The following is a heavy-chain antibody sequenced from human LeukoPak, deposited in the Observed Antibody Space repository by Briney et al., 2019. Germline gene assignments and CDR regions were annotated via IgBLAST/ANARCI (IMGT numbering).Heavy chain of an antibody. Sequence: SETLSLTCAVYGGSLSGYYWSWIRQPPGKGLEWIGEINHSGSTNYNPSLKSRVTISVDTSKNQFSLKLSSVTAADTAVYYCARHPRYYDSSGYYHTYYFDYWGQGTLVTVSS. J-gene: IGHJ4*02. V-gene: IGHV4-34*01. CDR1: GGSLSGYY. CDR3: ARHPRYYDSSGYYHTYYFDY. CDR2: INHSGST. D-gene: IGHD3-22*01.